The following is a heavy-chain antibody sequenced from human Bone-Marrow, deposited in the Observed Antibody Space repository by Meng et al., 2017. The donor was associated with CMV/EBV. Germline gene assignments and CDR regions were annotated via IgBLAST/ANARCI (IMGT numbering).Heavy chain of an antibody. V-gene: IGHV3-21*01. Sequence: GGSLRLSCAASGFTFSSYSMNWVRQAPGKGLEWVSSISSSSSYIYYADSVKGRFTISRDNAKNSLYLQMNSLRAEDTAEYYCAADPYYDFWSGSGPPLHWGQGTLVTVSS. CDR1: GFTFSSYS. CDR2: ISSSSSYI. D-gene: IGHD3-3*01. CDR3: AADPYYDFWSGSGPPLH. J-gene: IGHJ4*02.